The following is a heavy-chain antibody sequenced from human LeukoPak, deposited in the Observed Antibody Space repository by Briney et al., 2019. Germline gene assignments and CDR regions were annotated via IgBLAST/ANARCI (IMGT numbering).Heavy chain of an antibody. D-gene: IGHD3-22*01. Sequence: SETLSLTCTVSGGSISSSSYYWGWIRQPPGKGLEWIGSIYYSGSTYYNPSLKSRVTISVDTSKNQFSLKLSSVTAADTAVYYCARGDYYDSSGYGYWGQGTLVIVSS. CDR3: ARGDYYDSSGYGY. CDR1: GGSISSSSYY. J-gene: IGHJ4*02. CDR2: IYYSGST. V-gene: IGHV4-39*01.